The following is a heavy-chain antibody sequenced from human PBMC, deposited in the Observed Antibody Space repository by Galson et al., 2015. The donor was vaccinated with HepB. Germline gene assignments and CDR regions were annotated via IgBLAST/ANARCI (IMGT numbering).Heavy chain of an antibody. CDR1: GFTFSSYS. CDR2: ISSSSYI. Sequence: SLRLSCAASGFTFSSYSMNWVRQAPGKGLEWVSSISSSSYIYYADSVKGRFTISRDNAKNSLYLQMNSLRAEDTAVYYCARGGGSTSCYFPCYGMDVWGQGTTVTVSS. J-gene: IGHJ6*02. D-gene: IGHD2-2*01. CDR3: ARGGGSTSCYFPCYGMDV. V-gene: IGHV3-21*01.